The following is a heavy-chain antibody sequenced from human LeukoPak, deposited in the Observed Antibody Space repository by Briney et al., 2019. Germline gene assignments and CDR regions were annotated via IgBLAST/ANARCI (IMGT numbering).Heavy chain of an antibody. CDR3: TKRATSGFDI. J-gene: IGHJ3*02. Sequence: GGSLRLSCAASGFTFDDYAMHWVRQAPGKGLEWVSAISWNSRNIGYADSVKGRFTISRGNAKNSLYLQMNRLRVEDTALYYCTKRATSGFDIWGQGTMVTVSS. V-gene: IGHV3-9*01. CDR2: ISWNSRNI. D-gene: IGHD5-12*01. CDR1: GFTFDDYA.